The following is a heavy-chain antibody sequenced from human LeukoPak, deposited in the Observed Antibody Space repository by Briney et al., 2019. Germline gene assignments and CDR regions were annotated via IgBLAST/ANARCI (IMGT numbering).Heavy chain of an antibody. CDR3: ARVKPVPTVSFDP. V-gene: IGHV1-8*01. Sequence: ASVKVSCKASGYTLSDYDINWVRQAPGQGLEYMGWINPNSLIPGYARKFRGRVTLTMDTSIRTAYMKLSGLTYDDTAIYYCARVKPVPTVSFDPWGQGTLVTVSS. CDR2: INPNSLIP. CDR1: GYTLSDYD. J-gene: IGHJ5*02. D-gene: IGHD4-17*01.